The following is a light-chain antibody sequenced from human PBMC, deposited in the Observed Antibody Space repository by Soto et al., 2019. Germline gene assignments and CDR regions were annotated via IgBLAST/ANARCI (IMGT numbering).Light chain of an antibody. Sequence: QSVLTQPPSASGTPGQRVTISCSGSSSNIGSNTVNWYQQLPGTAPKLLIYSNNQRPSGVPDRFSGSKSGTSASLAISGLQFEDEADYYCAAWDDSLNGFWVFGGGTKVTV. CDR2: SNN. CDR1: SSNIGSNT. CDR3: AAWDDSLNGFWV. V-gene: IGLV1-44*01. J-gene: IGLJ3*02.